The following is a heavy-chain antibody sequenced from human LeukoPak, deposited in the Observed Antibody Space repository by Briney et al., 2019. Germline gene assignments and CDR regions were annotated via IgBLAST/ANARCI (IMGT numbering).Heavy chain of an antibody. D-gene: IGHD6-6*01. V-gene: IGHV3-30-3*01. CDR2: ISYDGSNK. Sequence: GGTLRLSCAASGFTFSSYAMHWVRQAPGKGLEWVAVISYDGSNKYYADSVKGRFTISRDNSKNTLYLQMNSLRAEDTAVYYCAAVAARRDYWGQGTLVTVSS. J-gene: IGHJ4*02. CDR3: AAVAARRDY. CDR1: GFTFSSYA.